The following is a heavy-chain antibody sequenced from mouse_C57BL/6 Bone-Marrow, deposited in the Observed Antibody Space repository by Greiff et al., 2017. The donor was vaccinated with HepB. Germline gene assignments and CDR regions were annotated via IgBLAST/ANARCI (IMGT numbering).Heavy chain of an antibody. Sequence: VQLQQPGAELVKPGASVKVSCKASGYTFTSYWMHWVKQRPGQGLEWIGRIHPSDSDTNYNQKFKGKATLTVDKSSSTAYMQLSSLTSEDSAVYFCARRLFYWDYEGAMDYWGQGTSVTVSS. V-gene: IGHV1-74*01. CDR2: IHPSDSDT. J-gene: IGHJ4*01. D-gene: IGHD2-4*01. CDR1: GYTFTSYW. CDR3: ARRLFYWDYEGAMDY.